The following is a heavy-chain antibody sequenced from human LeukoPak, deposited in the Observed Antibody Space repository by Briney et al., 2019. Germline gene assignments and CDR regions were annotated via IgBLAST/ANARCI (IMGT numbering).Heavy chain of an antibody. CDR3: ARESVYGQYYGLDV. Sequence: ASVKVSCKASGGTFSSYAISWVRQAPGQGLEWMGIINPSDGTTSYAQKFQGRVTMTRDTSTSTVLMEVSSLRSEDAAVYYCARESVYGQYYGLDVWGQGTTVTVSS. CDR1: GGTFSSYA. V-gene: IGHV1-46*01. J-gene: IGHJ6*02. CDR2: INPSDGTT. D-gene: IGHD3-10*01.